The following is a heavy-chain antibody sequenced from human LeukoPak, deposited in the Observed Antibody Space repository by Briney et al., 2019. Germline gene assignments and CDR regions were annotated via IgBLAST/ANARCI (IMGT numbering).Heavy chain of an antibody. V-gene: IGHV4-31*03. D-gene: IGHD2-15*01. Sequence: SETLSLTCTVSGGSISSGGYCWSWIRQHPGKGLEWIGYIYYSGSTYYNPSLKSRVTISVDTSKNQFSLKLSSVTAADTAVYYCARELSYCSGGSCYMNWYFDLWGRGTLVTVSS. CDR2: IYYSGST. CDR3: ARELSYCSGGSCYMNWYFDL. CDR1: GGSISSGGYC. J-gene: IGHJ2*01.